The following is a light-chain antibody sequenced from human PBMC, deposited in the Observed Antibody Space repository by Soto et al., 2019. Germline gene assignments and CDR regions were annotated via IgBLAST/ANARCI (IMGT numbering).Light chain of an antibody. CDR1: QSISTW. Sequence: DIQITQSPSTLSASVGDRVTITCRASQSISTWLAWYQQKPGKAPKLLIYKASSLQSGVPSRFSGSASGTEFTLTISSLQPDDFATYYCQQYNTYWTFGQGTKVDIK. CDR3: QQYNTYWT. V-gene: IGKV1-5*03. CDR2: KAS. J-gene: IGKJ1*01.